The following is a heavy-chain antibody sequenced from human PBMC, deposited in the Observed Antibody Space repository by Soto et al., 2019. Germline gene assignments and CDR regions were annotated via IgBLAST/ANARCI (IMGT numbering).Heavy chain of an antibody. Sequence: TLSLTCTVSGGSISSGGYYWSWIRQHPGKGLEWIGYIYYSGSTYYNPSLKSRVTISVDTSKNQFSLKLSSVTAADTAVYYCAVTIFRGPMDVWGKGTTVTVSS. CDR2: IYYSGST. CDR3: AVTIFRGPMDV. V-gene: IGHV4-31*03. D-gene: IGHD3-9*01. CDR1: GGSISSGGYY. J-gene: IGHJ6*03.